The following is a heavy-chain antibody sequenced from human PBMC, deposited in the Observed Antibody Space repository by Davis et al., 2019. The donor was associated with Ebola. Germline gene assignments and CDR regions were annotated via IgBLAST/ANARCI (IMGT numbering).Heavy chain of an antibody. CDR1: GGSISSSYW. Sequence: MPSETLSLTCAVSGGSISSSYWWSWVRQPPGKGLAWIGEIYHTGSTNYNPSLKSRVTISVDKSKNQFSLKLSSVTAADTAVYFCARDREWLVQGYFDYWGQGTLVTVSS. J-gene: IGHJ4*02. CDR2: IYHTGST. CDR3: ARDREWLVQGYFDY. D-gene: IGHD6-19*01. V-gene: IGHV4-4*02.